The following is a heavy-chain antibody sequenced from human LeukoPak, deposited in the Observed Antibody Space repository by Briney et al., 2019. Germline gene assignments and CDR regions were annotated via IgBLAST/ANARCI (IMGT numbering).Heavy chain of an antibody. CDR2: IRYDGSNK. D-gene: IGHD1-26*01. J-gene: IGHJ4*02. V-gene: IGHV3-30*02. CDR3: ARESIVGATVFDY. Sequence: GGSLRLSCAASGFTFSSYGIHWVRQAPGKGLEWVAFIRYDGSNKYYGDSVKGRFTISRDNSKNMLYLQMNSLRAEDTAVYYCARESIVGATVFDYWGRGTLVTVSS. CDR1: GFTFSSYG.